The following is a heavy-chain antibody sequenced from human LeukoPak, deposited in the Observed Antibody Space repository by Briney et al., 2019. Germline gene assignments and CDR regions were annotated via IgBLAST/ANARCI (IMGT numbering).Heavy chain of an antibody. V-gene: IGHV3-33*01. D-gene: IGHD1-7*01. CDR2: IWYDGSNK. J-gene: IGHJ4*02. Sequence: TGGSLRLSCAASGFTFSSYGMHWVRQAPGKGLEWVAVIWYDGSNKYYADPVKGRFTISRDNSKNTLYLQMNSLRAEDTAVYYCARDPTGTTVGDYWGQGTLVTVSS. CDR3: ARDPTGTTVGDY. CDR1: GFTFSSYG.